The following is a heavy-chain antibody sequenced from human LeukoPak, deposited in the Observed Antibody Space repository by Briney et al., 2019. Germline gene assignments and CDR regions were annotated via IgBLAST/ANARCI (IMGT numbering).Heavy chain of an antibody. CDR3: AKSGTYYYDSSGPRYDY. J-gene: IGHJ4*02. D-gene: IGHD3-22*01. V-gene: IGHV3-30*18. Sequence: GGSLRLSCAASGFTFSSYGMHWVRQAPGKGLEWVAVISYDGSNKYYADSVKGRFTISRDNSKNTLYLQMNSLRAEDTAVYYCAKSGTYYYDSSGPRYDYWGQGTLVTVSS. CDR1: GFTFSSYG. CDR2: ISYDGSNK.